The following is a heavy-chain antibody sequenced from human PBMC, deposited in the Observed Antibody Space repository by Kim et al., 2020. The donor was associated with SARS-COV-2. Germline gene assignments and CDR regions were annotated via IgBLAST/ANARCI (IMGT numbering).Heavy chain of an antibody. D-gene: IGHD3-9*01. CDR3: AKYPTGYFSFDY. Sequence: CYADSVKGRFALSRDNSKNTLYRQMNSLRAEDTAIYYCAKYPTGYFSFDYWGQGTLVTVSS. V-gene: IGHV3-23*01. J-gene: IGHJ4*02.